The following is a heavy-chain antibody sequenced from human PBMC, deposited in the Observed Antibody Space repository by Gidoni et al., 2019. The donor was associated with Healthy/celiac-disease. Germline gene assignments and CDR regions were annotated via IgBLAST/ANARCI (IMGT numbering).Heavy chain of an antibody. CDR3: AKADYYDSSGYYYDYYGMDV. CDR1: GFTFDDYA. D-gene: IGHD3-22*01. Sequence: EVQLVESGGGLVQPGRSLRLSCAASGFTFDDYAMHWVRQAPGKGLEWVSGISWNSGSIGYADSVKGRFTISRDNAKNFLYLQMNSLRAEDTALYYCAKADYYDSSGYYYDYYGMDVWGQGTTVTVSS. CDR2: ISWNSGSI. V-gene: IGHV3-9*01. J-gene: IGHJ6*02.